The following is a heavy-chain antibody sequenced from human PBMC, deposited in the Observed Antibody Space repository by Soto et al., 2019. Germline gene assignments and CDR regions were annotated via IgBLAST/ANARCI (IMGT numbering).Heavy chain of an antibody. J-gene: IGHJ4*02. CDR2: IYYSGST. CDR1: GGSINNYY. D-gene: IGHD3-16*01. V-gene: IGHV4-59*13. Sequence: TSETLSLTCTVSGGSINNYYWSWIRQPPGKGLEWIGYIYYSGSTNYNPSLKSRVTISVDTSKNQFSLKLSSVTAADTAVYYCARALATFDFDYWGQGTLVTVSS. CDR3: ARALATFDFDY.